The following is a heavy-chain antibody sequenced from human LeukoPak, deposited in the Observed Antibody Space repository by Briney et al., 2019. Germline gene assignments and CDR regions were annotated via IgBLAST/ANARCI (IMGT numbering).Heavy chain of an antibody. J-gene: IGHJ4*02. CDR2: ISYDGSNK. V-gene: IGHV3-30-3*01. D-gene: IGHD3-22*01. Sequence: GGSLRLSCAASGFTFSHYAMHWVRQAPGKGLEWVAVISYDGSNKYYADSVKGRFTISRDNSKNTLYLQMNSLRAEDTAVYYCARDRALYDSRRGYYYTEDDYWGQGTLVTVSS. CDR1: GFTFSHYA. CDR3: ARDRALYDSRRGYYYTEDDY.